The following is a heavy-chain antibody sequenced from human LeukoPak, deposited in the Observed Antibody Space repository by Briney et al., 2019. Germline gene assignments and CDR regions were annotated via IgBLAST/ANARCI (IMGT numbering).Heavy chain of an antibody. Sequence: TGGSLRLSCAASGFTFSSYSMNWVRQAPGEGLEWVSSISSSSSYIYYADSVEGRVTISSDNAKNSLYLQMNSLRAEDTAVYYCARVLARVPAAKFAFDIWGQGTMVTVSS. CDR3: ARVLARVPAAKFAFDI. CDR1: GFTFSSYS. V-gene: IGHV3-21*01. CDR2: ISSSSSYI. J-gene: IGHJ3*02. D-gene: IGHD2-2*01.